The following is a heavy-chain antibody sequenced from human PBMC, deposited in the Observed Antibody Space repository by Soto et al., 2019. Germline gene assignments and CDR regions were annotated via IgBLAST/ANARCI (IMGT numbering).Heavy chain of an antibody. CDR3: VRVAGYGDYGFAY. V-gene: IGHV3-48*03. CDR2: ISSSGAAI. J-gene: IGHJ4*02. CDR1: GFTFSSYA. D-gene: IGHD4-17*01. Sequence: GGSLRLSCAASGFTFSSYAMIWVRQAPGKGLEWVSYISSSGAAIYYADSVKGRFTISRDNAKNSLYLQMNSLRVDDTALYYCVRVAGYGDYGFAYWGQGTLVTVSS.